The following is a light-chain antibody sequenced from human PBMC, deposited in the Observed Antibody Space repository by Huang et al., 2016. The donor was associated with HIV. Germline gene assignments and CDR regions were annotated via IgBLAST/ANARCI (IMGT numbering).Light chain of an antibody. J-gene: IGKJ4*01. V-gene: IGKV3-15*01. Sequence: IVLTQSPATLSVSPGERATLSCRAGRSISSSLAWYQQKPGQAPRLLLFGASTRATGIPDRFSGSGSGTEFTLTVSSLQSEDFAVYYCQQYYDWPPLTFGGGTKVEIK. CDR2: GAS. CDR3: QQYYDWPPLT. CDR1: RSISSS.